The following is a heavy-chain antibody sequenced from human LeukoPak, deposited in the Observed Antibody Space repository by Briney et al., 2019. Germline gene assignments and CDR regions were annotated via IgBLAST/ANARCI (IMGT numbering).Heavy chain of an antibody. V-gene: IGHV4-39*07. D-gene: IGHD3-16*02. Sequence: SETLSLTCTVSGGSISSSSYYWGWIRQPPGKGLEWIGSIYYSGGTYYNPSLKSRVTISVDTSKNQLSLKLSSVTAADTAVYYCARAQEDDYVWGSYRQHYFDYWGQGTLVTVSS. CDR2: IYYSGGT. CDR3: ARAQEDDYVWGSYRQHYFDY. J-gene: IGHJ4*02. CDR1: GGSISSSSYY.